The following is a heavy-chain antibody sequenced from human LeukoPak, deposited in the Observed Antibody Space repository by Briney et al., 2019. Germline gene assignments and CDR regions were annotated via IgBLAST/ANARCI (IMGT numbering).Heavy chain of an antibody. CDR1: GFTVSAKY. CDR2: IYSDGGT. D-gene: IGHD1-7*01. V-gene: IGHV3-53*05. J-gene: IGHJ5*02. Sequence: GGSLRLSCAASGFTVSAKYMSWVRQGPGKGLDWISSIYSDGGTNYADSVKGRFTISRDNSKNTLYLQMNSLRPEDTAVYYCARTADPSITGTTSFTWFDPWGQGTLVTVSS. CDR3: ARTADPSITGTTSFTWFDP.